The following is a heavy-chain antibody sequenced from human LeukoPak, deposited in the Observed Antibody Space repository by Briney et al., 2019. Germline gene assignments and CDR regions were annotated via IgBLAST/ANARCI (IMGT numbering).Heavy chain of an antibody. CDR2: IYSGGST. D-gene: IGHD3-22*01. CDR3: ARDGIRWDSSAFDAFDI. CDR1: GFTVSSNY. V-gene: IGHV3-53*01. J-gene: IGHJ3*02. Sequence: PGGSLRLSCAASGFTVSSNYMSWVRQAPGKGLEWVSVIYSGGSTYYADSVKGRFTISRDNSKNTLYLQMNSLRAEDTAVYYCARDGIRWDSSAFDAFDIWGQGTMVTVSS.